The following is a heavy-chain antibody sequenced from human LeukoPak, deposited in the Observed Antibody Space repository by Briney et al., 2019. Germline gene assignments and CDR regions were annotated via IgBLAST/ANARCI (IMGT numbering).Heavy chain of an antibody. CDR2: IKQEGGEK. V-gene: IGHV3-7*03. CDR3: ARKAYGLDV. CDR1: GFTFSSYR. J-gene: IGHJ6*04. Sequence: GGSLRLSCAPSGFTFSSYRMSWVRPAPGAGLERVANIKQEGGEKYYVDSVKGRFTISRDKAKNSLYLQMNSLRADDTAVYYCARKAYGLDVWGKGTTVTVSS.